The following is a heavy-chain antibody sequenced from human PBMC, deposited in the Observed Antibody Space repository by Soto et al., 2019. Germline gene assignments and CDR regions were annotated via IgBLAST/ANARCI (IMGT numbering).Heavy chain of an antibody. CDR1: GFTFSSYA. Sequence: GGSLRLSCAASGFTFSSYAMSWVRQAPGKGLEWVSAISGSGGSTYYADSVKGRFTISRDNSKNTLYLQMNSLRAEDTAVYYCAKALYGSGSYYNIDYYGMDVWGQGTTVTVSS. CDR2: ISGSGGST. CDR3: AKALYGSGSYYNIDYYGMDV. D-gene: IGHD3-10*01. V-gene: IGHV3-23*01. J-gene: IGHJ6*02.